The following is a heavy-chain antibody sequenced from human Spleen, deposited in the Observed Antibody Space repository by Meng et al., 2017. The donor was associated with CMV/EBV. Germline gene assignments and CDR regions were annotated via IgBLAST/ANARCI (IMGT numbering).Heavy chain of an antibody. CDR1: GLSVSRSY. CDR2: IYIGGTT. CDR3: ARGLTLGDTLDC. J-gene: IGHJ4*02. V-gene: IGHV3-66*02. D-gene: IGHD4-17*01. Sequence: GGSLRLSCGASGLSVSRSYMSWVRQAPGKGLEWVSSIYIGGTTYYADSVKGRFTISRDSSKNTLDLQMNSLRPEDTAMYFCARGLTLGDTLDCWGQGALVTVSS.